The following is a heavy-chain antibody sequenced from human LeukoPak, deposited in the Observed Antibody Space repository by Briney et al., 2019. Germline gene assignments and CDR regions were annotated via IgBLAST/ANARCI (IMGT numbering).Heavy chain of an antibody. D-gene: IGHD5-12*01. CDR2: INQDGSEK. V-gene: IGHV3-7*05. CDR1: GFSFKTYW. Sequence: GGSLRRSCAASGFSFKTYWMTWVRQAPGKGLEWVANINQDGSEKQYVDSLKGRFTISRDNAKNSLYLQMNSLRGEDTALYYCATSNSGHPYYFDYWGQGTLVTVSS. J-gene: IGHJ4*02. CDR3: ATSNSGHPYYFDY.